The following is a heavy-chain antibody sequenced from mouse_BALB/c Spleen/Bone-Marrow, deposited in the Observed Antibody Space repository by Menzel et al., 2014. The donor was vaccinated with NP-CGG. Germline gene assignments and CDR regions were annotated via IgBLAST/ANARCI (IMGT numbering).Heavy chain of an antibody. Sequence: VQLQQSGAELVKPGASVKLSCTASGFNIKDTYMHWVRQRPEQGLEWIGRIDPANGNTKYDPKFQGKATITADTSSNTAYLQLSSLTSEDTAVYYCARYYYGYYFDYWGQGTTLTVSS. CDR2: IDPANGNT. CDR1: GFNIKDTY. D-gene: IGHD1-2*01. CDR3: ARYYYGYYFDY. V-gene: IGHV14-3*02. J-gene: IGHJ2*01.